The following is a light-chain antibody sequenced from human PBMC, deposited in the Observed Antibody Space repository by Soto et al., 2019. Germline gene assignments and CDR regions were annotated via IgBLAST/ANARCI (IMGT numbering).Light chain of an antibody. CDR1: SSDVGRYNY. J-gene: IGLJ1*01. CDR3: ISYTDRQSYL. V-gene: IGLV2-14*01. Sequence: QSVLTQPASVSGSPGQSITISCTGTSSDVGRYNYVSWYQQHPGKAPKLMIYEVSNRPSGVSNRFSASKSGNTASLTISGLQTEDEADYYCISYTDRQSYLFGTGTKVTVL. CDR2: EVS.